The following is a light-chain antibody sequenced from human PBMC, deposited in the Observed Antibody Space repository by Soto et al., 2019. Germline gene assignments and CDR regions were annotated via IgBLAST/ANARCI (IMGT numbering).Light chain of an antibody. CDR1: QRVASD. Sequence: VLTQSPGTLSLSPGEGATLSCRASQRVASDLAWYLQKPGQPPRLLIYDASIRATGILDRISGSGSERDFTLTISRLEPEDAAVYYCQQYLNSPQTFGQATKLEFK. V-gene: IGKV3-20*01. CDR3: QQYLNSPQT. J-gene: IGKJ1*01. CDR2: DAS.